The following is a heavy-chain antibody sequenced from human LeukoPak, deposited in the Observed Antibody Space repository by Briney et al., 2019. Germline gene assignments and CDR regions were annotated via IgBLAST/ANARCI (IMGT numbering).Heavy chain of an antibody. V-gene: IGHV3-66*01. CDR3: ARDSPAAGHYYYYYGMDV. CDR1: GFTVSSNY. Sequence: GGSLRLSCAASGFTVSSNYMSWVRQAPGKGLEWVSVIYSGGSTYYADSVKGRLTISRDNSKNTLYLQMNSLRAEDTAVYYCARDSPAAGHYYYYYGMDVWGQGTTVTVSS. D-gene: IGHD6-13*01. J-gene: IGHJ6*02. CDR2: IYSGGST.